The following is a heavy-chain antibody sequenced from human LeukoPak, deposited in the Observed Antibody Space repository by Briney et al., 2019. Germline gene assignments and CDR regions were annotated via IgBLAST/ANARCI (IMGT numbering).Heavy chain of an antibody. Sequence: SETLSLTCAVYGGSFSGYYWSWIRQPPGKGLEWIGEINHSGSTNYNPSPKSRVTISVDTSKNQFSLKLSSVTAADTAVYYCARGPSRYYYGSYRYYYYYMDVWGKGTTVTVSS. CDR2: INHSGST. V-gene: IGHV4-34*01. D-gene: IGHD3-10*01. J-gene: IGHJ6*03. CDR3: ARGPSRYYYGSYRYYYYYMDV. CDR1: GGSFSGYY.